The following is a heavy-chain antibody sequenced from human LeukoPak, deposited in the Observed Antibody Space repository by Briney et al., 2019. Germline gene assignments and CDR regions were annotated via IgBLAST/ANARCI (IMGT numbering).Heavy chain of an antibody. CDR1: GVTFSSYS. J-gene: IGHJ1*01. V-gene: IGHV3-43D*03. CDR2: ISWDGGST. Sequence: PGGSLRLSCAASGVTFSSYSMNWVRQAPGKGLEWVSLISWDGGSTYYADSVKGRFTISRDNSKNSLYLQMNSLRAEDTALYYCAKDSPTRYYYDSSGYPSRGYFQHWGQGTLVTVSS. CDR3: AKDSPTRYYYDSSGYPSRGYFQH. D-gene: IGHD3-22*01.